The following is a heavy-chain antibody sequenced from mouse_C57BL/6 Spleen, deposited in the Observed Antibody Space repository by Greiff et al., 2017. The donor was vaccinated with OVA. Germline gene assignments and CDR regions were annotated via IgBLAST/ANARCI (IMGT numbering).Heavy chain of an antibody. V-gene: IGHV1-22*01. Sequence: EVQLQQSGPELVKPGASVKMSCKASGYTFTDYNMHWVKQSPGKSLEWIGYINPNNGGTSYNQKFKGKATLTVNKSSSTAYMELRSLTSEDSAVYYCAREGYYGRGYFDVWGTGTTVTVSS. J-gene: IGHJ1*03. D-gene: IGHD1-1*01. CDR2: INPNNGGT. CDR3: AREGYYGRGYFDV. CDR1: GYTFTDYN.